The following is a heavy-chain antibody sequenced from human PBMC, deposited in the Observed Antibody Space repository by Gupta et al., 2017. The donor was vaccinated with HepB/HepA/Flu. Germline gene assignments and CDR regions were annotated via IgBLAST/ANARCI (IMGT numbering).Heavy chain of an antibody. J-gene: IGHJ6*02. CDR2: ISWDSGNI. CDR3: AKERGSSGWSSTGDGMDV. V-gene: IGHV3-9*01. Sequence: EVQLVESGGGLVQPGRSLRLSCAASGFTFDDYAMQWVRQPPGKGLEWVSGISWDSGNIGDADSVKGRFTISRDNAKNSLYLQMNSLTAEDTALYYCAKERGSSGWSSTGDGMDVWGQGTTVTVTS. CDR1: GFTFDDYA. D-gene: IGHD6-19*01.